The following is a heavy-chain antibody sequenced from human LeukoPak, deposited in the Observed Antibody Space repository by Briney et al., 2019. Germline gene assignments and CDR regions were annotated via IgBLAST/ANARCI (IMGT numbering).Heavy chain of an antibody. CDR2: ISDIGSI. CDR3: ARGSKTTYSSSWYGIFWFDP. CDR1: GGSISSYY. V-gene: IGHV4-59*08. Sequence: SETLSLTCTVSGGSISSYYWSWIRQPPGKGLEWIAYISDIGSINYNPSLKSRVTISLDTSKNQFSLKLSSVTAADTAVYYCARGSKTTYSSSWYGIFWFDPWGQGTLVTVSS. D-gene: IGHD6-13*01. J-gene: IGHJ5*02.